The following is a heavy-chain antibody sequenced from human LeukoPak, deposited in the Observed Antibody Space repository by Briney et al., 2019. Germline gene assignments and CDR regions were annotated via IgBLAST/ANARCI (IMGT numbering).Heavy chain of an antibody. J-gene: IGHJ4*02. CDR2: IIPIFGTA. D-gene: IGHD6-19*01. CDR3: ARVEQWLSSYTMGEYYFDY. V-gene: IGHV1-69*13. CDR1: GGTFSSYA. Sequence: SVKVSCKASGGTFSSYAISWVRQAPGQGLERMGGIIPIFGTANYAQKFQGRVTITADESTSTAYMELSSLRSEDTAVYYCARVEQWLSSYTMGEYYFDYWGQGTLVTVSS.